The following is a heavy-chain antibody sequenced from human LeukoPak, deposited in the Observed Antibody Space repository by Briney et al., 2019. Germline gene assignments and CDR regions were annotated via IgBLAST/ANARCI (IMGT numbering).Heavy chain of an antibody. CDR1: GFTFSSYS. J-gene: IGHJ3*02. CDR2: ISSSSSYI. V-gene: IGHV3-21*01. Sequence: GGSLRLSCAASGFTFSSYSMNWVRQAPGNRLEGVSSISSSSSYIYYADSVNGRFTISRDNPKNSLYLQMNSLRAEDTAVYYCATLGQQLVEGDDAFDIWGQGTMVTVSS. CDR3: ATLGQQLVEGDDAFDI. D-gene: IGHD6-13*01.